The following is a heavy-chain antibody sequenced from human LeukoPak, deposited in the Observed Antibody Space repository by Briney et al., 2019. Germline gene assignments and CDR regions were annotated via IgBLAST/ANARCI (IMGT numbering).Heavy chain of an antibody. CDR3: ARRYCSGGSCYQNWFDP. D-gene: IGHD2-15*01. CDR1: GYTFTSYG. CDR2: ISAYNGNT. V-gene: IGHV1-18*01. Sequence: ASVTVSCKASGYTFTSYGISWVRQAPGQGLEWMGWISAYNGNTNYAQKLQGRVTMTTDTSTSTAYMELRSLRSDDTAVYYCARRYCSGGSCYQNWFDPWGQGTLVTVSS. J-gene: IGHJ5*02.